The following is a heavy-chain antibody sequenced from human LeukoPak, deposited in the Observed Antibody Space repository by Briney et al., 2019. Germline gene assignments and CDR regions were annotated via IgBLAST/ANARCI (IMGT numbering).Heavy chain of an antibody. Sequence: PGRSLRLSCTASGFTFGDYAMSWVRQAPGKGLEWVGFIRSKVYGGTTEYAASVKGRFTISRDDSKSIAYLQMNSLKAEDTAVYYCTRDHRYSSGWSPGEFDYWGQGTLVTVSS. D-gene: IGHD6-19*01. V-gene: IGHV3-49*04. CDR3: TRDHRYSSGWSPGEFDY. CDR2: IRSKVYGGTT. J-gene: IGHJ4*02. CDR1: GFTFGDYA.